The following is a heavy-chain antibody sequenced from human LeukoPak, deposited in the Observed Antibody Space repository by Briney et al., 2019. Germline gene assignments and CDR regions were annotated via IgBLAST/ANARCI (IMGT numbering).Heavy chain of an antibody. CDR2: INPNSGNT. V-gene: IGHV1-2*02. CDR3: AREMRPATTTLVAY. Sequence: ASAQVSCKTSGYIFTGYWIHWVRQAPGQGLEWMGFINPNSGNTNYAQKFQGRVTMTRDMSISTAYLELSSLTSDDTAVYYCAREMRPATTTLVAYWGQGTLVTVSS. D-gene: IGHD1-1*01. CDR1: GYIFTGYW. J-gene: IGHJ4*02.